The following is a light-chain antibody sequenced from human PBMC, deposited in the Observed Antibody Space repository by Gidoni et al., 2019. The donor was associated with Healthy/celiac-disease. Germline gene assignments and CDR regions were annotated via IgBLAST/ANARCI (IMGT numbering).Light chain of an antibody. Sequence: SYELTQPPSVSVSPGQTASITCSGDKLGDKYACWYQQKTGQSPVLVIYQDSKRPSGIPERFSGSNSGNTATLTISGTQAMDEADYYCQAWDSSTEDVVFGGGTKLTVL. V-gene: IGLV3-1*01. CDR1: KLGDKY. CDR3: QAWDSSTEDVV. J-gene: IGLJ2*01. CDR2: QDS.